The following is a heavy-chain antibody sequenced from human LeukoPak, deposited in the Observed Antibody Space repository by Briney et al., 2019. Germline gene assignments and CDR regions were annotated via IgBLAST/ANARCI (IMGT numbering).Heavy chain of an antibody. CDR3: ASGGALAYCGGDCYLPPDY. D-gene: IGHD2-21*02. V-gene: IGHV4-61*01. Sequence: SETLSLTCTVSGYSISSGYYWSWIRQPPGKGLEWIGYIYYTGSTNYNPSLKSRVTISVDTSKNQFSLKLSSVTAADTAVYYCASGGALAYCGGDCYLPPDYWGQGTLVTVSS. J-gene: IGHJ4*02. CDR1: GYSISSGYY. CDR2: IYYTGST.